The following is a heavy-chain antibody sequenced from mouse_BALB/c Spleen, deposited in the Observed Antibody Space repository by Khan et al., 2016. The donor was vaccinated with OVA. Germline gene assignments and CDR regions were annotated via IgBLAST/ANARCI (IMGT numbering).Heavy chain of an antibody. CDR3: ANRGSSSAWFAY. D-gene: IGHD1-1*01. J-gene: IGHJ3*01. CDR2: INPSTGYS. V-gene: IGHV1-7*01. CDR1: GYTFTSYW. Sequence: QVQLKQSGAELAKPGASVKMSCKASGYTFTSYWMHWVKQRPGQGLEWIGYINPSTGYSEHNQKFKDKATLTADKSSSTAYMQLSSLTSDDSAVYYCANRGSSSAWFAYWGQGTLVTVSA.